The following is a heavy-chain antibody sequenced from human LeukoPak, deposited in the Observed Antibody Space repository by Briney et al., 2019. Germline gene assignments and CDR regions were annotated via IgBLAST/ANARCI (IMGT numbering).Heavy chain of an antibody. Sequence: ASVKVSCKASGYTFTSYGISWVRQAPGQGLEWMGWISAYNGNTNYAQKLQGRVTMTTDTSTSTAYMELRGLRSDDTAVYYCARIHDYGGKSPRGWYFDLWGRGTLVTVSS. CDR1: GYTFTSYG. V-gene: IGHV1-18*01. J-gene: IGHJ2*01. CDR3: ARIHDYGGKSPRGWYFDL. CDR2: ISAYNGNT. D-gene: IGHD4-23*01.